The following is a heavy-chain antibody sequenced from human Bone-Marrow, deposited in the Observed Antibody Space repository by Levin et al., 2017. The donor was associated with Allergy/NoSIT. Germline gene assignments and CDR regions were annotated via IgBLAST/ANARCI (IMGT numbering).Heavy chain of an antibody. Sequence: GGSLRLSCKASGYTFAAYQMHWVRQAPGQGLEWMGRINPNSGGTKYAQSFQGRVTLTRDSSISTAYMELSRLRSDDTAIYYCARAWSGYYRHWGHATLVTVSS. CDR3: ARAWSGYYRH. CDR2: INPNSGGT. D-gene: IGHD3-3*01. V-gene: IGHV1-2*06. CDR1: GYTFAAYQ. J-gene: IGHJ4*01.